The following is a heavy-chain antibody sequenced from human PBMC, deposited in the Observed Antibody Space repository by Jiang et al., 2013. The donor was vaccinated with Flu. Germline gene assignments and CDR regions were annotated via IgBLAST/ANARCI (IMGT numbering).Heavy chain of an antibody. D-gene: IGHD6-19*01. J-gene: IGHJ6*02. CDR3: ARDFRAVAGTGYDYYGMDV. CDR2: TYYRSKWYS. Sequence: QTLSLTSAISGDSVSSNNAAWNWIRQSPSRGLEWLGRTYYRSKWYSDYAIFVKSRITINPDASKNQFSLQLNSVTPEDAAVYFCARDFRAVAGTGYDYYGMDVWGQGTTVTVSS. CDR1: GDSVSSNNAA. V-gene: IGHV6-1*01.